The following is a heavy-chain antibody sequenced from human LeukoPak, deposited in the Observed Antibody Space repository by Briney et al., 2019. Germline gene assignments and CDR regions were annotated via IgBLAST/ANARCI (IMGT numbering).Heavy chain of an antibody. CDR3: VLDLFSSFAFDI. Sequence: GGSLRLSCAASGFTFSNYAMTWVRQAPGKGLLWVSRINSDGSSTYYADSVKGRFTTSRDNAKNALHLQMNSLTAEDTAMYYCVLDLFSSFAFDIWGQGTMVTVSS. J-gene: IGHJ3*02. CDR1: GFTFSNYA. V-gene: IGHV3-74*01. CDR2: INSDGSST. D-gene: IGHD3/OR15-3a*01.